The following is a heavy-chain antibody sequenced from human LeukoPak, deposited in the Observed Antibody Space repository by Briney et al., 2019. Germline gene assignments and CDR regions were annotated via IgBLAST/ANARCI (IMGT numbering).Heavy chain of an antibody. CDR1: GFTFSNYW. V-gene: IGHV3-7*01. CDR2: IKQDGSEK. D-gene: IGHD3-22*01. J-gene: IGHJ5*02. Sequence: GGSLRLSCAASGFTFSNYWMSWVRQAPGRGLEWVANIKQDGSEKYYVDSMKGRFTISRDNAKNTLNLQMNSLRAEDTAVYYCARDLGQYYDTSDNWFDPWGQGTLVTVSS. CDR3: ARDLGQYYDTSDNWFDP.